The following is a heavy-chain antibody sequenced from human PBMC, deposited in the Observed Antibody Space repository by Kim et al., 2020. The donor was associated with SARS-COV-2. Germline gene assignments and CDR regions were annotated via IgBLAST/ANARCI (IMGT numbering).Heavy chain of an antibody. CDR2: IYHSGST. V-gene: IGHV4-4*02. Sequence: SETLSLTCAVSGGSISSSNWWSWVRQPPGKGLEWIGEIYHSGSTNYNPSLKSRVTISVDKSKNQFSLKLSSVTAADTAVYYCARENVLRYSEGWGESFYNWFDPWGQGTLVTVSS. CDR1: GGSISSSNW. D-gene: IGHD3-9*01. J-gene: IGHJ5*02. CDR3: ARENVLRYSEGWGESFYNWFDP.